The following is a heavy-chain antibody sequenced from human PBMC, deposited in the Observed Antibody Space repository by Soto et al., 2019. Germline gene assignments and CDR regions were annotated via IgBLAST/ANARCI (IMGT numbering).Heavy chain of an antibody. D-gene: IGHD3-16*01. CDR2: IFPDDSDT. CDR1: GDISKNYW. CDR3: FRGGVTSRTFDY. J-gene: IGHJ4*02. V-gene: IGHV5-51*01. Sequence: EFMKISFKASGDISKNYWIGWVRQMPGQGLGWMGIIFPDDSDTRYSPSFQGHVTISVDKSISTAYVQWSSLKASDSAIYYCFRGGVTSRTFDYWGQGTLVTVSS.